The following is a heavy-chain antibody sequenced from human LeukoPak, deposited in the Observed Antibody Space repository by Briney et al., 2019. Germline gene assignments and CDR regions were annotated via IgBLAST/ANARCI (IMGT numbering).Heavy chain of an antibody. V-gene: IGHV3-11*01. CDR3: AREGQQLVPYYYYGMDV. D-gene: IGHD6-6*01. Sequence: PGGSLRPSCAASGFTFSDYYMSWIRQAPGKGLEWVSYISSSGSTIYYADSVKGRFTISRDNAKNSLYLQMNSLRAEDTAVYYCAREGQQLVPYYYYGMDVWGQGTTVTVSS. J-gene: IGHJ6*02. CDR1: GFTFSDYY. CDR2: ISSSGSTI.